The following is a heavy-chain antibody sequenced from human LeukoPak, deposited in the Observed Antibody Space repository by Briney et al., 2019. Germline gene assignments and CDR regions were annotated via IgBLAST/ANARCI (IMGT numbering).Heavy chain of an antibody. CDR2: IYYSGST. J-gene: IGHJ5*02. CDR1: GGSISSGGYY. D-gene: IGHD6-13*01. Sequence: PSETLSLTCTVSGGSISSGGYYWSWIRQHPGKGLERIGYIYYSGSTYYNPSLKSRVTISVDTSKNQFSLKLSSVTAADTAVYYCARERDSSSWYWFDPWGQGTLVTVSS. V-gene: IGHV4-31*03. CDR3: ARERDSSSWYWFDP.